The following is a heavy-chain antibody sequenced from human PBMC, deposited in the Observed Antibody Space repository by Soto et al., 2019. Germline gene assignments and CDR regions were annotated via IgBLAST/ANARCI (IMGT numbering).Heavy chain of an antibody. CDR3: ARRITIFGVAPTGYYYGREA. D-gene: IGHD3-3*01. CDR1: GGSISSSSYY. V-gene: IGHV4-39*01. Sequence: AETLSLTCTVSGGSISSSSYYWGWILHPPGKGLEWIGSIYYRVSTYYNPSLKSRVTISVDTSKNQFSLKLSSVTAADTAVYYCARRITIFGVAPTGYYYGREAWGKGNTVSFSS. J-gene: IGHJ6*04. CDR2: IYYRVST.